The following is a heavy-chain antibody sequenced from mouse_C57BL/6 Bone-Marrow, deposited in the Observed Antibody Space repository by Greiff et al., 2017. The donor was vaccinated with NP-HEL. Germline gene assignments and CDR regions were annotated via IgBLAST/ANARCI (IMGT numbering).Heavy chain of an antibody. J-gene: IGHJ4*01. CDR2: IFPGSGST. CDR3: ARYYDGYYVAMDY. D-gene: IGHD2-3*01. CDR1: GYTFTDYY. Sequence: VQLQQPGAELVRPGTSVKLSCKASGYTFTDYYINWVKQRPGQGLEWIGWIFPGSGSTYYNEKFKGKATLTVDKSSSTAYMLLSSLTSEDSAVYFCARYYDGYYVAMDYWGQGTSVTVSS. V-gene: IGHV1-75*01.